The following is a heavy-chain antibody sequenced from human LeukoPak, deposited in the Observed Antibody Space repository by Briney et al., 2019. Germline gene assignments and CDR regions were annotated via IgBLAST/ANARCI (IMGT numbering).Heavy chain of an antibody. Sequence: GESLKISCKGSGCSFTTYWIGWVRQMPGKGLEWMGIIYPGDSDTTYSPSFQGQVTISADKSINTAYLQWSSLKASDTAMYYCARHYSNDWRFDYWGQGTLVSVSS. V-gene: IGHV5-51*01. CDR1: GCSFTTYW. CDR3: ARHYSNDWRFDY. D-gene: IGHD6-19*01. J-gene: IGHJ4*02. CDR2: IYPGDSDT.